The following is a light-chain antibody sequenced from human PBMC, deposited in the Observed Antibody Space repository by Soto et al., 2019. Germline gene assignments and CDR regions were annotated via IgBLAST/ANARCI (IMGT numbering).Light chain of an antibody. CDR2: AAS. CDR3: LQTYSTPFT. Sequence: DIQMTQSPSSLSASVGDRVTITCRASQSVISYLNWYQQIPGRAPKLLIFAASTLQSGVPPRCSGSGSGTAFTLTISSLQPDDFATYYCLQTYSTPFTFGPGTKVDTK. CDR1: QSVISY. V-gene: IGKV1-39*01. J-gene: IGKJ3*01.